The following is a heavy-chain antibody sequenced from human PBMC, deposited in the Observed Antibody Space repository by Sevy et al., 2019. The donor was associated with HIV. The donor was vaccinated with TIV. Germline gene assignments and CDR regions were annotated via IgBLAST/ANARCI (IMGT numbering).Heavy chain of an antibody. CDR3: ARGYYDSSGYCSFDY. CDR2: IIPIFGTA. D-gene: IGHD3-22*01. Sequence: ASVKVSCKASGGTFSSYAISWVRQAPGQGLEWMGGIIPIFGTANYAQKFQGRVTITADESTSTAYMELSSLGSEDTAVYYCARGYYDSSGYCSFDYWGQGTLVTVSS. CDR1: GGTFSSYA. J-gene: IGHJ4*02. V-gene: IGHV1-69*13.